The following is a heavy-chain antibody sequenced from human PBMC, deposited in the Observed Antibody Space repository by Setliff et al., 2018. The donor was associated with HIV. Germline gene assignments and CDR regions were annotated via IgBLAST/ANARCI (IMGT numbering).Heavy chain of an antibody. D-gene: IGHD3-22*01. CDR1: GGSISSHY. V-gene: IGHV4-59*11. Sequence: ASETLSLTCTVSGGSISSHYWSWIRQPPGKGLEWIGSIYYSGSTNYNPSLKSRVTISVDTSKNQFSLKLSSVTAADTAVYYCARDKGRPHHFDNNGYYRSDTFDIWGHGTMVTVSS. CDR3: ARDKGRPHHFDNNGYYRSDTFDI. J-gene: IGHJ3*02. CDR2: IYYSGST.